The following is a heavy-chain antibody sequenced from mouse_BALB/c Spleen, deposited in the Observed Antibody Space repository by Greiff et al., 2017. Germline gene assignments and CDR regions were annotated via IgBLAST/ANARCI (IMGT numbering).Heavy chain of an antibody. Sequence: VQLQQPGAELVRPGASVKLSCKASGYTFTSYWINWVKQRPGQGLEWIGNIYPSDSYTNYNQKFKDKATLTVDKSSSTAYMQLSSPTSEDSAVYYCTRDYGSNRYWYFDVWGAGTTVTVSS. CDR2: IYPSDSYT. V-gene: IGHV1-69*02. J-gene: IGHJ1*01. CDR1: GYTFTSYW. D-gene: IGHD1-1*01. CDR3: TRDYGSNRYWYFDV.